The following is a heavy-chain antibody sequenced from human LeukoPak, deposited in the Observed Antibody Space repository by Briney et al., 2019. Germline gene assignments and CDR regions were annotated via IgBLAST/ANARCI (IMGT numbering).Heavy chain of an antibody. D-gene: IGHD3-3*01. CDR2: INPSGGST. CDR3: ARGEDLGLEWLILKRPYNWFDP. J-gene: IGHJ5*02. CDR1: GYTFTSYY. V-gene: IGHV1-46*01. Sequence: ASVKVSCKASGYTFTSYYMHWVRQAPGQGLEWMGIINPSGGSTSYAQKFQGRVTMTRDTSTSTVYMELSSLRSEDTAVYYCARGEDLGLEWLILKRPYNWFDPWGQGTLVTVSS.